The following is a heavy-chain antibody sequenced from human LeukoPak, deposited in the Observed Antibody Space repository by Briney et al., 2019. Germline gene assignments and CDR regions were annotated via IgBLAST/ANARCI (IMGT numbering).Heavy chain of an antibody. CDR1: GFTFSSYE. CDR2: ISSSGSTI. CDR3: ARGPVTTGNYFDY. Sequence: GGSLRLSCAASGFTFSSYEMNWVRQAPGKGLEWVSYISSSGSTIYYADSVKGRFTISRDNAKNSLYLQMNSLRAEDTAVYYCARGPVTTGNYFDYWGQGTLVTVSS. V-gene: IGHV3-48*03. J-gene: IGHJ4*02. D-gene: IGHD4-17*01.